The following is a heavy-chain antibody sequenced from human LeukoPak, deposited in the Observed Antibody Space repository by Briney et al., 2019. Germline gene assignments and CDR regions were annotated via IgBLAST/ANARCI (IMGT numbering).Heavy chain of an antibody. J-gene: IGHJ5*02. CDR3: AVGDYYDSSGYFDP. V-gene: IGHV4-31*03. CDR1: GGSISSGGYY. Sequence: SETLSLTCTVSGGSISSGGYYWSWIRQHPGKGLEWIGYIYYSGSTYYNPSLKSRVTISVDTSKNQFSLKLSSVTAADTAVYYCAVGDYYDSSGYFDPWGQGTLVTVSS. D-gene: IGHD3-22*01. CDR2: IYYSGST.